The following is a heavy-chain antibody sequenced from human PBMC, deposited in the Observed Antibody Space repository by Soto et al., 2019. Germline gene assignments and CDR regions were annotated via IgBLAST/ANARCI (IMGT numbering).Heavy chain of an antibody. J-gene: IGHJ4*02. V-gene: IGHV3-30*18. D-gene: IGHD5-12*01. CDR2: ISYDGSNK. Sequence: GGSLRLSCAASGFTFSSYGMHWVRQAPGKGLEWVAVISYDGSNKYYADSVKGRFTISRDNSKNTLYLQMNSLRAEDTAVYYCAKDVYSGYDREGYFDYCGQGTLVTVSS. CDR1: GFTFSSYG. CDR3: AKDVYSGYDREGYFDY.